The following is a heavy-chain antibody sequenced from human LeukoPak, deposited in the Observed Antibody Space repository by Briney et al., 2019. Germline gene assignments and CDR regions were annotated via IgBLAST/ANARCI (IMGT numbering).Heavy chain of an antibody. CDR3: ARDRSHSSSGSYYNWDY. CDR2: INPSGGST. J-gene: IGHJ4*02. Sequence: ASVKVSCKASGYTFTSNYIHWVRQAPGQGLEWMGIINPSGGSTGYAQKFQGRVTMTRDTSTSTVYMELSSLRSEDTAVYYCARDRSHSSSGSYYNWDYWGQGTLVTVSS. D-gene: IGHD3-10*01. CDR1: GYTFTSNY. V-gene: IGHV1-46*01.